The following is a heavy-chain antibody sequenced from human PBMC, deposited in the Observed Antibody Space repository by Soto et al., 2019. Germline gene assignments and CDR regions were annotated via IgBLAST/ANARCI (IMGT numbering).Heavy chain of an antibody. CDR1: GFTFNIYW. V-gene: IGHV3-7*01. D-gene: IGHD3-10*01. CDR2: IKQDGSDK. Sequence: EVQLVESGGGLVQPGGSLRLSCAASGFTFNIYWMSWVRQAPGKGLEWVANIKQDGSDKYYVDSVSGRFTISRDNAKNSLYLQMNSLRAEDTDVYYCARNRGRHYGSGSYFYYMDVWGEGTTVTVSS. CDR3: ARNRGRHYGSGSYFYYMDV. J-gene: IGHJ6*03.